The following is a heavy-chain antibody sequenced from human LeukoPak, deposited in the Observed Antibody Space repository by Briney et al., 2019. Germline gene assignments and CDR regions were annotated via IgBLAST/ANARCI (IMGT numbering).Heavy chain of an antibody. J-gene: IGHJ4*02. CDR3: ARGTLYRGWSYYLDF. Sequence: SETLSLTCAVYGGSFSGYYWSWIRQPPGKALEWIGSVYYSGTTSYNPSLKSRVTISVDMSKHHFSLGLRSVTAPDTGRYYWARGTLYRGWSYYLDFWGQGSQVTVSS. V-gene: IGHV4-34*01. CDR1: GGSFSGYY. D-gene: IGHD6-19*01. CDR2: VYYSGTT.